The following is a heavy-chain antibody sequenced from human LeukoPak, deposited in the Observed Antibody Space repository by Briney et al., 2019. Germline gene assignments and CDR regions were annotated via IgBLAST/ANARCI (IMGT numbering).Heavy chain of an antibody. CDR2: ISYDGTNE. J-gene: IGHJ3*02. Sequence: GGSLRLSCAASGFTFSSYAMHWVRQAPGKGLEWVAFISYDGTNEYYADSVRGRFTISRDNSKNTLYLQMNSLRAEDTAVYYCAAAYGSGSYDAFDIWGQGTMVTVSS. CDR1: GFTFSSYA. CDR3: AAAYGSGSYDAFDI. D-gene: IGHD3-10*01. V-gene: IGHV3-30*04.